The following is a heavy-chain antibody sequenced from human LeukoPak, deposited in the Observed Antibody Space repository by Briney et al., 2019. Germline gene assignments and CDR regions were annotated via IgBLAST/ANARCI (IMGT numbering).Heavy chain of an antibody. CDR1: GGSFSGYY. Sequence: PSETLSLTCAVYGGSFSGYYWSWIRQPPGKGLEWIGEINHSGSANYNPSLRSRVTLSIDKSKNQFSLNLSSVTAADTAVYYCARARRDSGYYKVDYWGQGTLVTVSS. J-gene: IGHJ4*02. D-gene: IGHD3-3*01. CDR2: INHSGSA. V-gene: IGHV4-34*01. CDR3: ARARRDSGYYKVDY.